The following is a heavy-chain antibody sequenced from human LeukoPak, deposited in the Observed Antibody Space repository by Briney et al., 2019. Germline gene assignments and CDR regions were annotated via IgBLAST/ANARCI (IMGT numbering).Heavy chain of an antibody. CDR1: GGSISSYY. CDR3: ARALSSGWYRGCLYYFDY. J-gene: IGHJ4*02. D-gene: IGHD6-19*01. V-gene: IGHV4-59*01. Sequence: PSETLSLTCTVSGGSISSYYWSWIRQPPGKGLEWIGYIYYSGSTNYNPSLKSRVTISVDTSKNQFSLKLSSVTAADTAVYYCARALSSGWYRGCLYYFDYWGQGTLVTVSS. CDR2: IYYSGST.